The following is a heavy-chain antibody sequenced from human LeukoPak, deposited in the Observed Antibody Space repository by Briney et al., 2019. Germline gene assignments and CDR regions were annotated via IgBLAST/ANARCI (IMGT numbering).Heavy chain of an antibody. V-gene: IGHV4-61*01. CDR1: GGSVSSGSYY. J-gene: IGHJ3*02. D-gene: IGHD5-24*01. CDR2: IHYSGST. CDR3: ARDGQLRNAFDI. Sequence: SETLSLTCTVSGGSVSSGSYYWSWIRQPPGKGLEWIGYIHYSGSTNYNPSLKSRVTISVDTSKNQFSLKLSSVTAADTAEYYCARDGQLRNAFDIWGQGTMLTVSS.